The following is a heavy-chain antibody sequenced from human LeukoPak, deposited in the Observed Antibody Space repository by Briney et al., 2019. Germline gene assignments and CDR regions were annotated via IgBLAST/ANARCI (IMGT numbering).Heavy chain of an antibody. J-gene: IGHJ2*01. CDR3: ARGGYFDL. V-gene: IGHV4-34*01. CDR2: INHSGST. Sequence: KPSGTLSLTCAVYGGSFSGYYWSWIRQPPGKGLEWIGEINHSGSTNYNPSLKSRVTISVDTSKNQFSLKLSSVTAADTAVYYCARGGYFDLWGRGTLVTVSS. CDR1: GGSFSGYY.